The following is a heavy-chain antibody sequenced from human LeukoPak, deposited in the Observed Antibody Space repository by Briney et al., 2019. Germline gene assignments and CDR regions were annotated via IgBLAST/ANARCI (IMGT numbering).Heavy chain of an antibody. CDR1: GFTFSNYG. J-gene: IGHJ4*02. Sequence: PGGSLRLSCAASGFTFSNYGMSWVRQAPGKGLEWVSVISGSGANTYYADSVKGRFTISRDNSKNTLYLQMNSLRAEDTAVYYCAKAESYYSNYDYWGQGTLVTVSS. CDR2: ISGSGANT. V-gene: IGHV3-23*01. CDR3: AKAESYYSNYDY. D-gene: IGHD4-11*01.